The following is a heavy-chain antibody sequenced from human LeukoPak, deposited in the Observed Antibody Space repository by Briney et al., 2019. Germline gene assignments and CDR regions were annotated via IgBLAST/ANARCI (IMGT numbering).Heavy chain of an antibody. D-gene: IGHD4-17*01. V-gene: IGHV3-30*07. CDR1: GFTFSSYA. CDR3: AKDDLYGKFDY. J-gene: IGHJ4*02. Sequence: GGSLRLSCAASGFTFSSYAMHWVRQAPGKGLEWVAVISYDGSNKYYADSVKGRFTISRDNSKNTLYLQMNSLRAEDTAVYYCAKDDLYGKFDYWGQGTLVTVSS. CDR2: ISYDGSNK.